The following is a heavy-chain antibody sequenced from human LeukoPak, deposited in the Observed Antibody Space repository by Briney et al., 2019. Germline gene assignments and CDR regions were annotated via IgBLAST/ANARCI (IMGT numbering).Heavy chain of an antibody. D-gene: IGHD3-22*01. CDR3: ARAGDYYYDSSGYYSRDAFDI. Sequence: SETLSLTCAVYGGSFSGYYWSWIRQPPGKGLEWIGSIYYSGSTYYNPSLKSRVTISVDTSKNQFSLKLSSVTAADTAVYYCARAGDYYYDSSGYYSRDAFDIWGQGTMVTVSS. CDR1: GGSFSGYY. CDR2: IYYSGST. J-gene: IGHJ3*02. V-gene: IGHV4-34*01.